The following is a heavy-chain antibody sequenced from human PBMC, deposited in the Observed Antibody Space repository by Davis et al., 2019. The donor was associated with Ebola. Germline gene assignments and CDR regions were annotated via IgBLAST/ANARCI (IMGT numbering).Heavy chain of an antibody. J-gene: IGHJ4*02. Sequence: GGSLRLSCAASGFTFSRYWMSWVRQAPGKGLEWVANIKQDGSEKYYVDSVKGRFTISRDNAKNSLYLQMNSLRAEDTALYYCAKVKYYSTWRGGFDYWGQGTPVTVSS. CDR2: IKQDGSEK. V-gene: IGHV3-7*03. D-gene: IGHD6-13*01. CDR1: GFTFSRYW. CDR3: AKVKYYSTWRGGFDY.